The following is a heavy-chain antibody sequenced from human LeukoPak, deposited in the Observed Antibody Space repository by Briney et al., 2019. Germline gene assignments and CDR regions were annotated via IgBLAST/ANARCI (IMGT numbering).Heavy chain of an antibody. V-gene: IGHV4-59*02. CDR2: VYYSGST. J-gene: IGHJ4*02. CDR1: GGSVSGYY. Sequence: SETLSLTYVVSGGSVSGYYWGWIRQPPGRGLEWIGYVYYSGSTNYNPSFKSRITISVDTSRNQFSLQLSSVTAADTAVYYCARIHRYCSGGACYVLDNWGQGTLVAVSS. D-gene: IGHD2-15*01. CDR3: ARIHRYCSGGACYVLDN.